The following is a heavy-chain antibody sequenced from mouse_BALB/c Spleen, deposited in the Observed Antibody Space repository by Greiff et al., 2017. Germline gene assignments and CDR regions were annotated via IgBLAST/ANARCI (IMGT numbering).Heavy chain of an antibody. CDR1: GFNIKDYY. Sequence: QVQLQQSGAELVRPGALVKLSCKASGFNIKDYYMYWVKQRPGQGLEWIGEINPSNGGTNFNEKFKSKATLTVDKSSSTAYMQLSSLTSEDSAVYYCTRYDYGGRWCAYWGQGTLVTVSA. V-gene: IGHV1S81*02. CDR3: TRYDYGGRWCAY. J-gene: IGHJ3*01. CDR2: INPSNGGT. D-gene: IGHD2-4*01.